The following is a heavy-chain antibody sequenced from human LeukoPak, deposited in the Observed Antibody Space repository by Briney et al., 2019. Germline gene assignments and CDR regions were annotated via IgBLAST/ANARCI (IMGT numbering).Heavy chain of an antibody. CDR1: GYTFTSYG. Sequence: ASVTVSCKASGYTFTSYGISWVRQAPGQGLEGMGWISAYNGNTNYAQKLQGRVTMTTDTSTSTAYMELRSLRSDDTAVYYCARATGYCSSTSCYEGGGYYFDYWGQGTLVTVSS. CDR3: ARATGYCSSTSCYEGGGYYFDY. CDR2: ISAYNGNT. V-gene: IGHV1-18*01. J-gene: IGHJ4*02. D-gene: IGHD2-2*01.